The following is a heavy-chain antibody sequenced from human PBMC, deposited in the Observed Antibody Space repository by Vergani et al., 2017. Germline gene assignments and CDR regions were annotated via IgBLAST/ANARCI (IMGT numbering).Heavy chain of an antibody. V-gene: IGHV4-34*01. CDR3: ARIRRGYYGSGDQYYFDY. CDR2: INHSGST. D-gene: IGHD3-10*01. CDR1: GGSFSGYY. Sequence: QVQLQQWGAGLLKPSETLSLTCAVYGGSFSGYYWSWIRQPPGKGLEWIGEINHSGSTNYNPSLKSRVTISVDTSKNQFSLKLCSVTAADTAVYYCARIRRGYYGSGDQYYFDYWGQGTLVTVSS. J-gene: IGHJ4*02.